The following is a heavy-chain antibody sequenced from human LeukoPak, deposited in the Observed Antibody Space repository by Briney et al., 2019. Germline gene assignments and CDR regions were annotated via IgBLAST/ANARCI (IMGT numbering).Heavy chain of an antibody. CDR1: GGSISGYY. CDR3: ARYNIGSDYFSN. CDR2: IYTSGST. Sequence: SETLSLTCTVSGGSISGYYWSWIRQPAGKGPEWIGRIYTSGSTKYNPSLKGRVTMSLDTSKNQFSLKLSSVTAADTAVYYCARYNIGSDYFSNWGQGTLVTVSS. J-gene: IGHJ4*02. D-gene: IGHD2/OR15-2a*01. V-gene: IGHV4-4*07.